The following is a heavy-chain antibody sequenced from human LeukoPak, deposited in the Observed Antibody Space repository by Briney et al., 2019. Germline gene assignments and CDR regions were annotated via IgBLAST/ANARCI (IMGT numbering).Heavy chain of an antibody. Sequence: ASVKVSCKASGYTFTGYYMHWVRQAPGQGLEWMGWINPNSGGTNYAQKFQGRVTMTRDTSISTAYMELSRLRSDDTAVYYCARGPLNYDFWSGYYEMLDYWGQGTLVTVSS. V-gene: IGHV1-2*02. CDR2: INPNSGGT. D-gene: IGHD3-3*01. J-gene: IGHJ4*02. CDR1: GYTFTGYY. CDR3: ARGPLNYDFWSGYYEMLDY.